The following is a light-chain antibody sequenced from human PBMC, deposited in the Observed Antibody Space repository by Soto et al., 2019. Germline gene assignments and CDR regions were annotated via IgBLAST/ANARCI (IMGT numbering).Light chain of an antibody. CDR2: AAS. CDR3: QKYSSVPV. V-gene: IGKV1-27*01. Sequence: DIQMTQSPSSLSASVGDRVTITCRASQGISNYVAWYQQKPGKPPKLLIYAASTLQSGAPSRFSGSGSGTDFTLTINSLQPEDVATYSCQKYSSVPVFGPGTKVDIK. CDR1: QGISNY. J-gene: IGKJ3*01.